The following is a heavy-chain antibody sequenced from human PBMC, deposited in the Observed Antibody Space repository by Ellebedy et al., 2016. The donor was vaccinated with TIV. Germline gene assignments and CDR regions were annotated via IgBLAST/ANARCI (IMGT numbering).Heavy chain of an antibody. J-gene: IGHJ6*02. D-gene: IGHD2-21*02. CDR3: ARATATEAFDV. V-gene: IGHV3-48*02. Sequence: GESLKISCAASGFVFSRYSINWVRQAPGKGLEWISYISISGTSIYEADSVRGRFTISRDNDNDSVYLQMNSLRDEDTAVYYCARATATEAFDVWGQGTTVTVSS. CDR1: GFVFSRYS. CDR2: ISISGTSI.